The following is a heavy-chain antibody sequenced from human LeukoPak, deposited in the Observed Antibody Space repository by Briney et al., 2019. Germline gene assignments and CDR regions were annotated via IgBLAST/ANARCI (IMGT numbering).Heavy chain of an antibody. V-gene: IGHV1-58*01. CDR1: GFSFTSSS. Sequence: EASVKVSCKTSGFSFTSSSVQWVRQARGQRLEWIGWIDVGSGKTEYAQKFHERVTITSDMSTSTAYMELSSLRSEDTAVYYCAATDLSRAYYYASGTARWGQGTLVTVPS. CDR3: AATDLSRAYYYASGTAR. J-gene: IGHJ4*02. D-gene: IGHD3-10*01. CDR2: IDVGSGKT.